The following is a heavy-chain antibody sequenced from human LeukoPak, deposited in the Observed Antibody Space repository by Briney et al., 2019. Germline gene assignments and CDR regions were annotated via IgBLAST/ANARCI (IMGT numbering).Heavy chain of an antibody. Sequence: GASVKVSCKASGYTFTGYYMHWVRQAPGQGLEWMGWINPNSGGTNYAQKFQGRVTMTRDTSISTAYMELSRLRSDDTAVYYCARAWTYYYGSGRLELGLNVEYWGQGTLVTVSS. J-gene: IGHJ4*02. CDR1: GYTFTGYY. D-gene: IGHD3-10*01. CDR3: ARAWTYYYGSGRLELGLNVEY. CDR2: INPNSGGT. V-gene: IGHV1-2*02.